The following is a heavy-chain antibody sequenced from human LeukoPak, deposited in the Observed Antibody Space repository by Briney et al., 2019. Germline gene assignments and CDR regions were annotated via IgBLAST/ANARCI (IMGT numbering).Heavy chain of an antibody. CDR1: GFTFNNYW. D-gene: IGHD1-26*01. V-gene: IGHV3-7*01. J-gene: IGHJ3*02. CDR3: AGLVGASDSFDI. CDR2: IKEDGSEM. Sequence: GGSLRLSCAASGFTFNNYWMTWVRQAPGKGLEWVANIKEDGSEMYYVDSVKGRFTISRDNANNSLYLRLNSLRAEDTAVYYCAGLVGASDSFDIWGQGTMVTVSS.